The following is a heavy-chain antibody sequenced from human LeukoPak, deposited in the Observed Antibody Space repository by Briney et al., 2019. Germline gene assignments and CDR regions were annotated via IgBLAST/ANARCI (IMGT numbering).Heavy chain of an antibody. CDR2: VYHGGSS. D-gene: IGHD2-8*01. CDR1: GYSISSGFY. Sequence: SETLSLTCTVSGYSISSGFYWGWIRQPPGKGLEWIGNVYHGGSSYYNPSLKSRVTISVDTSKNQFSLKLSSVTAADTAVYYCARGRHYCTNGVCYKMDWFDPWGQGTLVTVSS. CDR3: ARGRHYCTNGVCYKMDWFDP. V-gene: IGHV4-38-2*02. J-gene: IGHJ5*02.